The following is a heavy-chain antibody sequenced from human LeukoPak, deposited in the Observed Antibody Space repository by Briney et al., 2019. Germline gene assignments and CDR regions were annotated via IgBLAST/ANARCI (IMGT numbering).Heavy chain of an antibody. D-gene: IGHD6-13*01. Sequence: SETLSLTCTVSGGSIFSFSHYWSWIRQPAGKGLEWIGRMYSSGSTTYNPSLSGRVTISRDTSKNQFSLKLTSVTAADTAVYFCARGGAAATYYYYMDVWGKGTTVTISS. V-gene: IGHV4-61*02. CDR3: ARGGAAATYYYYMDV. CDR1: GGSIFSFSHY. J-gene: IGHJ6*03. CDR2: MYSSGST.